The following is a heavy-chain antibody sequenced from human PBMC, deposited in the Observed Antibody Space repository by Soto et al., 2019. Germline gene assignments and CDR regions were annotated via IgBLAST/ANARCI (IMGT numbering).Heavy chain of an antibody. V-gene: IGHV3-33*01. CDR2: IWYDGSNK. CDR1: GFTFSSYG. D-gene: IGHD5-12*01. CDR3: ARDPSRGDGYNWVNFDY. Sequence: GGSLRLSCAASGFTFSSYGMHWVRQAPGKGLEWVAVIWYDGSNKYYADSVKGRFTISRDNSKNTLYLQMNSLRAEDTAVYYCARDPSRGDGYNWVNFDYWGQGTLVTVSS. J-gene: IGHJ4*02.